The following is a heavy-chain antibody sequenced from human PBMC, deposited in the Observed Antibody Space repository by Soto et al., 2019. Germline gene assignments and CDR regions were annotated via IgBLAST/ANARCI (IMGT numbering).Heavy chain of an antibody. CDR2: ISWNSGSI. CDR3: ASLYYDSSGYYYGDAFDI. Sequence: LRLSCAAPGFTFDDYAMHWVRQAPGKGLEWVSGISWNSGSIGYADSVKGRFTISRDNAKNSLYLQMNSLRAEDTALYYCASLYYDSSGYYYGDAFDIWGQGTMVTVSS. CDR1: GFTFDDYA. D-gene: IGHD3-22*01. V-gene: IGHV3-9*01. J-gene: IGHJ3*02.